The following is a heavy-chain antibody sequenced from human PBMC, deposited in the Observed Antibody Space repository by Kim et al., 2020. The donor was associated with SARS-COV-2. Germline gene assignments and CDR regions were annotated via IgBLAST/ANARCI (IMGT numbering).Heavy chain of an antibody. CDR1: GFTFSSYA. J-gene: IGHJ4*01. CDR3: ARETVEWLGGSHFDY. Sequence: GGSLRLSCAASGFTFSSYAMHWVRQAPGKGLEWVAVISYDGSNKYYADSVKGRFTISRDNSKNTLYLQMNSLRAEDTAVYYCARETVEWLGGSHFDYWG. V-gene: IGHV3-30*04. CDR2: ISYDGSNK. D-gene: IGHD6-19*01.